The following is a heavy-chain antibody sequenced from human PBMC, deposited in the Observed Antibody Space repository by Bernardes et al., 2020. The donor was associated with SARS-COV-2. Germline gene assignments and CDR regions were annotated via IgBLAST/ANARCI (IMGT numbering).Heavy chain of an antibody. V-gene: IGHV4-39*01. CDR3: AGSSCGRDCYIGGLRSWAYGMDV. J-gene: IGHJ6*04. D-gene: IGHD2-21*02. CDR2: MSSGGTT. CDR1: GGSISSTNYY. Sequence: SETLSLTCTVSGGSISSTNYYWGWIRQTPGKGLEWIGSMSSGGTTYYNPSLQSRVIESVDTSKNQFSLRLTSVTAADTGVYYCAGSSCGRDCYIGGLRSWAYGMDVGGEGTTVTVSS.